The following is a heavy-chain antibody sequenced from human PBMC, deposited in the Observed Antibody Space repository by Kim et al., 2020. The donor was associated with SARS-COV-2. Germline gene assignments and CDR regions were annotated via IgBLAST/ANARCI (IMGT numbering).Heavy chain of an antibody. CDR2: T. CDR3: ASRGGWSWDDY. Sequence: TNDNPSLKSRVTISVDKSKNQFSLKLSSVTAADTAVYYCASRGGWSWDDYWGQGTLVTVSS. V-gene: IGHV4-4*02. J-gene: IGHJ4*02. D-gene: IGHD6-19*01.